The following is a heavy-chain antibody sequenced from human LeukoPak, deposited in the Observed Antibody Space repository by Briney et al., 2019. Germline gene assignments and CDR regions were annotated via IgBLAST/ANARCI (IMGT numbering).Heavy chain of an antibody. CDR3: ASRYSTGLHFDF. J-gene: IGHJ4*02. Sequence: ASVKISGKASGDTFTSYDINWVRQATGQGLEWMGWMNPNSGNTGYAQKFQGRVTMTRNTSISTAYMELSSLRSEDTAVYYCASRYSTGLHFDFWGQGTLVPVSS. V-gene: IGHV1-8*01. D-gene: IGHD2-8*02. CDR1: GDTFTSYD. CDR2: MNPNSGNT.